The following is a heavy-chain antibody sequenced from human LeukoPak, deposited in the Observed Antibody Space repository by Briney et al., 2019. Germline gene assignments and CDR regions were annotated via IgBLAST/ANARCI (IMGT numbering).Heavy chain of an antibody. CDR3: ARDLGSEGITIDY. D-gene: IGHD3-10*01. Sequence: PGGYLRLSCAASGFTFSSYGMHWVRQAPGKGLEWVAVIWYDGSNKYYADSVKGRFTISRDNSKNTLYLQMNSLRAEDTAVYYCARDLGSEGITIDYWGQGTLVTVSS. CDR1: GFTFSSYG. J-gene: IGHJ4*02. V-gene: IGHV3-33*01. CDR2: IWYDGSNK.